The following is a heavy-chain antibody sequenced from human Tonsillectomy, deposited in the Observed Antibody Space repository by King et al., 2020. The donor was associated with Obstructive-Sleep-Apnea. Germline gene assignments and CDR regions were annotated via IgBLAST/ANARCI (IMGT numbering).Heavy chain of an antibody. Sequence: QLQESGPGLVKPSETLSLTCTVSGGSISSSSYYWGWIRQPPGKGLEWVGSFYYSGSTYYNPSLKSRVTISVDTSKNHLSLKLSSVTAADTAVYYCARDSPYSSSSTFDYWGKGTLVTVSS. V-gene: IGHV4-39*07. D-gene: IGHD6-6*01. J-gene: IGHJ4*02. CDR1: GGSISSSSYY. CDR2: FYYSGST. CDR3: ARDSPYSSSSTFDY.